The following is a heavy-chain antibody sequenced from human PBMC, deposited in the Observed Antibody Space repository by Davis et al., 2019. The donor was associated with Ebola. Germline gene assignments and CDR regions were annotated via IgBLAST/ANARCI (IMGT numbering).Heavy chain of an antibody. J-gene: IGHJ4*02. D-gene: IGHD3-10*01. CDR1: GFTFSSYA. CDR2: ISYDGSNK. CDR3: ARAAMVRGVILPGTFDY. Sequence: PGGSLRLSCAASGFTFSSYAMHWVRQAPGKGLEWVAVISYDGSNKYYADSVKGRFTISRDNSKNTLYLQMNSLRAEDTAVYYCARAAMVRGVILPGTFDYWGQGTLVTVSS. V-gene: IGHV3-30-3*01.